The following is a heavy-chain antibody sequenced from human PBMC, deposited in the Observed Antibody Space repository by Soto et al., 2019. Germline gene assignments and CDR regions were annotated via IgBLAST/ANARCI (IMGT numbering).Heavy chain of an antibody. CDR3: ARLAPLAARPYNDHNWFDP. J-gene: IGHJ5*02. CDR1: GGSISSSSYY. CDR2: IYYSGST. D-gene: IGHD6-6*01. V-gene: IGHV4-39*01. Sequence: SATLSLTCTVSGGSISSSSYYWGWIRQPPGKGLEWIGSIYYSGSTYYNPSLKSRVTISVDTSKNQFSLKLSSVTAADTAVHYCARLAPLAARPYNDHNWFDPWGQGTLVTVSS.